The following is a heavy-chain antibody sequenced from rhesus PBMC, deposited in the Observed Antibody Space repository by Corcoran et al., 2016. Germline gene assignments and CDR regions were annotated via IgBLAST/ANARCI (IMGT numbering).Heavy chain of an antibody. CDR2: IDSGGGST. V-gene: IGHV3S5*01. CDR3: AKYPAITRRSGGFDY. CDR1: GFTFSSYG. Sequence: EVQRVETGGGLVQPGGSLKLSGAASGFTFSSYGMSWVRQAPGKGLEWVSAIDSGGGSTSYADSEKVRFTITRDNSKNTLSLQMNSLRAEDTAVYYCAKYPAITRRSGGFDYWGQGVLVTVSS. D-gene: IGHD3-9*01. J-gene: IGHJ4*01.